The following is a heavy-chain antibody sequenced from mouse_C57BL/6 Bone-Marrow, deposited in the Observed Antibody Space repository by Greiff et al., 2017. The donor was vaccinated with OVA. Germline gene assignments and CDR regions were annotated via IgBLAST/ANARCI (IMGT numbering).Heavy chain of an antibody. J-gene: IGHJ2*01. V-gene: IGHV1-53*01. CDR3: AREGITTVVPDY. CDR2: INPSNGGT. D-gene: IGHD1-1*01. Sequence: VQLQQPGAELVKPGASVKMSCKASGYTFTSYWITWVKQRPGQGLEWIGNINPSNGGTNYNEKFKSKATLTVDKSSSTAYMQLSSLTSEDSAVYYCAREGITTVVPDYWGQGTTLTVSS. CDR1: GYTFTSYW.